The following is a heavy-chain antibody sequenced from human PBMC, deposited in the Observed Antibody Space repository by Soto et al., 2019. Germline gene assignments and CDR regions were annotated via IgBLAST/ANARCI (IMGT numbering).Heavy chain of an antibody. V-gene: IGHV3-21*01. CDR3: ARAGSVSYYIPYYYMDV. Sequence: EVQLVESGGGLVKPGGSLRLSCAASGFTFSSYSMNWVRQAPGKGLEWVSSISSSSSYIYYADSVKGRFTISRDNAKNSLYLQMNSLRAEDTAVYYCARAGSVSYYIPYYYMDVWGKGTTVTVSS. D-gene: IGHD3-10*01. CDR1: GFTFSSYS. J-gene: IGHJ6*03. CDR2: ISSSSSYI.